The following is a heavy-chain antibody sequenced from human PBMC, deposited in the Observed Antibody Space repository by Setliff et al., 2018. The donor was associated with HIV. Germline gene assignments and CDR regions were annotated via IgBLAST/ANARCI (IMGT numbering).Heavy chain of an antibody. D-gene: IGHD4-17*01. V-gene: IGHV1-18*01. CDR3: ARTDYGGNSGGNYFDY. J-gene: IGHJ4*02. CDR2: INTHNGNT. Sequence: ASVKVSCKASGYIFTTFGFSWVRQAPGQGLEWMGWINTHNGNTHYAQRFQGRVTMTRDTSTTTAYMEVRSLRSDDTAVYYCARTDYGGNSGGNYFDYWGQGSLVTVS. CDR1: GYIFTTFG.